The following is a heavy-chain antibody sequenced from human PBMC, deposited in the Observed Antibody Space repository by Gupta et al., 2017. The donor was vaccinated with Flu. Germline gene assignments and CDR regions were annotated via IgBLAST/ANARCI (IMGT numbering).Heavy chain of an antibody. D-gene: IGHD2-2*02. Sequence: QVQLVQCGAEVKQPGASVKVSCRASGYTFIGYYIHWVRQAPGHGLEWMGRINPSSGGTNYVQKFQGRVTMTTDTSINTAYMELSRLRSDDTAVYYCAREKYCSTTSCYRWFDPWGQGTLVTVSS. J-gene: IGHJ5*02. CDR3: AREKYCSTTSCYRWFDP. CDR2: INPSSGGT. V-gene: IGHV1-2*06. CDR1: GYTFIGYY.